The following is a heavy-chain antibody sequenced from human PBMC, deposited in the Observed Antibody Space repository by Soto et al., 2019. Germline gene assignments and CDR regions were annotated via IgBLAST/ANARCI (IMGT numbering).Heavy chain of an antibody. CDR2: INAGNGNT. CDR1: GYTFTSYA. J-gene: IGHJ6*03. Sequence: GASVKVSCKASGYTFTSYAMRWVRQAPGQRLEWMGWINAGNGNTKYSQKFQGRVTITRDTSASTAYMELSSLRSEDTAVYYCATNPNYIWGRPYYYYMDVWGKGTTVTVSS. CDR3: ATNPNYIWGRPYYYYMDV. V-gene: IGHV1-3*01. D-gene: IGHD3-16*01.